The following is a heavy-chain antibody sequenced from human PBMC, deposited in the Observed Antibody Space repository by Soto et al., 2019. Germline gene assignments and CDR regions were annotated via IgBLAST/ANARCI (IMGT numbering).Heavy chain of an antibody. Sequence: QVQLVQSGAEVKKPGASVKVSCKASGYTFTSYDINWVRQATGQGLEWMGWMNPNSGNTGYAQKFQGRVTMTRNTSISIAYMELSSLRSADTAVYYCARIGSSWHSFYYYYYGMDVWGQGTTVTVSS. V-gene: IGHV1-8*01. CDR3: ARIGSSWHSFYYYYYGMDV. CDR1: GYTFTSYD. J-gene: IGHJ6*02. D-gene: IGHD6-13*01. CDR2: MNPNSGNT.